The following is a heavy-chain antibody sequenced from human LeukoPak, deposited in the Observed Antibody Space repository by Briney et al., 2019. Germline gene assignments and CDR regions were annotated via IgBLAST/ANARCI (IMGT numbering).Heavy chain of an antibody. CDR3: AREGSLYCSSTSCYQDI. J-gene: IGHJ3*02. Sequence: GGSLRLSCAASGFTVSSNYISWVRQAPGKGLEWVSVIYSGGSTYYADSVKGRFTISRDNSKNTLYLQMNSLRAEDTAVYYCAREGSLYCSSTSCYQDIWGQGTMVTVSS. CDR2: IYSGGST. V-gene: IGHV3-66*01. D-gene: IGHD2-2*01. CDR1: GFTVSSNY.